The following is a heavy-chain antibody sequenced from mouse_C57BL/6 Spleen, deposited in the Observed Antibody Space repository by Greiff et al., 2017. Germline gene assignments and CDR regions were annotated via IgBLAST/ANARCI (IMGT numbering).Heavy chain of an antibody. CDR1: GYTFTSYW. V-gene: IGHV1-50*01. CDR3: ARSKASRGGIYYDYDYYAMDY. D-gene: IGHD2-4*01. J-gene: IGHJ4*01. Sequence: QVQLQQPGAELVKPGASVKLSCKASGYTFTSYWMQWVKQRPGQGLEWIGEIDPSDSYTNYNQTFKGKATLTVDTSSRTAYMQLSSLTSEDSAVYYCARSKASRGGIYYDYDYYAMDYWGQGTSVTVSS. CDR2: IDPSDSYT.